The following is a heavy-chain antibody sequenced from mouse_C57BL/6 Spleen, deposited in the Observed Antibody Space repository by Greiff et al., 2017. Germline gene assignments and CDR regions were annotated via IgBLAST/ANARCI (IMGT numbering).Heavy chain of an antibody. Sequence: VQLQESGAELVRPGASVTLSCKASGYTFTDYEMHWVKQTPVHGLEWIGAIDPETGGTAYNQKFKGKAILTADKSSSTAYMELRSLTSEDSAVYYCTRTYGYVHFDYWGQGTTLTVSS. CDR2: IDPETGGT. V-gene: IGHV1-15*01. CDR3: TRTYGYVHFDY. J-gene: IGHJ2*01. CDR1: GYTFTDYE. D-gene: IGHD2-2*01.